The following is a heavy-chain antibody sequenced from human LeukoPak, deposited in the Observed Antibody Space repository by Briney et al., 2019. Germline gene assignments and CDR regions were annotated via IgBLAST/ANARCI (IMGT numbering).Heavy chain of an antibody. Sequence: ASVKVSCKASGCTFTGYYMHWVRQAPGQGLEWMGWINPNSGGTNYAQKFQGRVTMTRDTSISTAYMELSRLRSDDTAVYYCARDVSDSYGPPKHYYFDYWGQGTLVTVSS. D-gene: IGHD5-18*01. J-gene: IGHJ4*02. CDR2: INPNSGGT. CDR3: ARDVSDSYGPPKHYYFDY. V-gene: IGHV1-2*02. CDR1: GCTFTGYY.